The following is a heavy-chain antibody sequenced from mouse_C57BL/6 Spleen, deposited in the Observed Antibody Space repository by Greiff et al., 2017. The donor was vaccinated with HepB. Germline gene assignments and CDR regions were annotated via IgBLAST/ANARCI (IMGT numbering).Heavy chain of an antibody. V-gene: IGHV5-17*01. CDR2: ISSGSSTI. Sequence: DVKLVESGGGLVKPGGFLKLSCAASGFTFSDYGMHWVRQAPEKGLEWVAYISSGSSTIYYADTVKGRFTISRDNAKNTLFLQMTSLRSEDTAMYYCARSGTHYYFDYWGQGTTLTVSS. CDR3: ARSGTHYYFDY. J-gene: IGHJ2*01. CDR1: GFTFSDYG. D-gene: IGHD4-1*01.